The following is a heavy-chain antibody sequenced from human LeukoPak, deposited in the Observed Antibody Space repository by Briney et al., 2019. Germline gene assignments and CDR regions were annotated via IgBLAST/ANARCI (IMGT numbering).Heavy chain of an antibody. Sequence: GASVKVSCKASGYTFTGYYMHWVRQAPGQGLEWMGWINPNSGGTNYAQKFQGRVTMTRDTSISTAYMELSRLRSDDTAVYYCARDQGLLRLLPKGTVYNWFDPWGQGTLVTVSS. CDR1: GYTFTGYY. J-gene: IGHJ5*02. CDR3: ARDQGLLRLLPKGTVYNWFDP. D-gene: IGHD3-22*01. V-gene: IGHV1-2*02. CDR2: INPNSGGT.